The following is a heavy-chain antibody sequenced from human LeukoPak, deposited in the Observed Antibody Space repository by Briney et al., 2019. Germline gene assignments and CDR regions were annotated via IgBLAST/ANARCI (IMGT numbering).Heavy chain of an antibody. J-gene: IGHJ4*02. D-gene: IGHD3-3*01. CDR1: GGTFSSYA. Sequence: SVKVSCKASGGTFSSYAISWVRQAPGQGLEWMGGIIPIFGTANYAQKFQGKVTITADESTSTAYMELSSLRSEDTAVYYCARDTAFLEWSYFDYWGQGTLVTVSS. V-gene: IGHV1-69*13. CDR3: ARDTAFLEWSYFDY. CDR2: IIPIFGTA.